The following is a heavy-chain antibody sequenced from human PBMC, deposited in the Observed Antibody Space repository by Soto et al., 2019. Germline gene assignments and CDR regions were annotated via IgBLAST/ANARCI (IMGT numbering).Heavy chain of an antibody. CDR3: AIHGVGDILTGQPDY. V-gene: IGHV5-51*01. CDR1: GYSFTSYW. Sequence: GESLKISCKGSGYSFTSYWIGWVRQMPGKGLEWMGIIYPGDSDTRYSPSFQGQVTISADKSISTAYLQWSSLKASDTAMYYCAIHGVGDILTGQPDYWGKGTLVTVSS. J-gene: IGHJ4*02. D-gene: IGHD3-9*01. CDR2: IYPGDSDT.